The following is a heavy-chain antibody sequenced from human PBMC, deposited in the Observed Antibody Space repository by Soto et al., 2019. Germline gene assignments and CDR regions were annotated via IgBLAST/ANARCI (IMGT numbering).Heavy chain of an antibody. CDR1: GGSISSSRYY. J-gene: IGHJ3*02. D-gene: IGHD6-19*01. Sequence: PSETMSLTCTVSGGSISSSRYYWGWIRQPPGKGLEWIGSIYYSGSTYYNPSLKSRVTISVDTSKNQFSLKLSSVTAADTAVYYCALLAAGDAFDIWGQGTMVTV. CDR2: IYYSGST. CDR3: ALLAAGDAFDI. V-gene: IGHV4-39*01.